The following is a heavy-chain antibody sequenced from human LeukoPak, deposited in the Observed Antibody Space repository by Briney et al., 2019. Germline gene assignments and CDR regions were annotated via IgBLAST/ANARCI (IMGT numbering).Heavy chain of an antibody. CDR1: GFTVSDNY. CDR3: TRVIVAVPGYFDYFDF. D-gene: IGHD6-19*01. J-gene: IGHJ4*02. V-gene: IGHV3-7*01. Sequence: PGGSLRLSCAASGFTVSDNYMSWVRQAPGKGLEWVANINEDGSNKWHLGSVKGRFTVSRDNARNSLYLQMNSLRVEDTAVYYCTRVIVAVPGYFDYFDFWGRGVLVTVSS. CDR2: INEDGSNK.